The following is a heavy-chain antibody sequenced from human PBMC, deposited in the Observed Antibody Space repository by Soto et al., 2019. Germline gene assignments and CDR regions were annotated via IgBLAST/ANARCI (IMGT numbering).Heavy chain of an antibody. CDR3: ARDRGYYDSSGYFDY. V-gene: IGHV3-11*01. CDR1: GFTFSDYY. CDR2: ISSSDNII. D-gene: IGHD3-22*01. J-gene: IGHJ4*02. Sequence: GSLRLSCAASGFTFSDYYMSWIRQAPGKGLEWVSYISSSDNIIYYADSVKGRLTISRDNAKSSLYLQMNSLRAEDTAVYYCARDRGYYDSSGYFDYWGQGTLVTVSS.